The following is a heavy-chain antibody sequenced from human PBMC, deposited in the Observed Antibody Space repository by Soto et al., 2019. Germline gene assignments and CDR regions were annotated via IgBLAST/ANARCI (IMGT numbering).Heavy chain of an antibody. CDR1: GGSISSSNW. J-gene: IGHJ4*02. D-gene: IGHD3-10*01. V-gene: IGHV4-4*02. CDR3: ARSFGESTGPPSW. Sequence: SETLSLTCAVSGGSISSSNWWSWVRQPPGKGLEWIGEIYHSGSTNYNPSLKSRVTISVDKSKNQFSLKLSSVTAADTAVYYCARSFGESTGPPSWWGQGTLVTSPQ. CDR2: IYHSGST.